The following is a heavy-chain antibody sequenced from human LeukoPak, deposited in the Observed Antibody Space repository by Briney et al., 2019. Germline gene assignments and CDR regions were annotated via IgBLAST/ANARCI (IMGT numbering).Heavy chain of an antibody. D-gene: IGHD3-22*01. CDR3: ARGPYSYDSSGAFDI. CDR1: GGSISSSSYY. V-gene: IGHV4-39*01. CDR2: IYYSGST. Sequence: SGTLSLTCTVSGGSISSSSYYWGWIRQPPGKGLEWIGSIYYSGSTYYNPSLKSRVTISVDTSKNQFSLKLSSVTAAGTAVYFCARGPYSYDSSGAFDIWGQGTLVTVSS. J-gene: IGHJ4*02.